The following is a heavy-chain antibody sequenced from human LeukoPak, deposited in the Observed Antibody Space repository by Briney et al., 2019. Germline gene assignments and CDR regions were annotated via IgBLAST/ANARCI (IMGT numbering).Heavy chain of an antibody. D-gene: IGHD4-11*01. CDR1: GFTFSNAW. CDR2: IGSSGSTV. V-gene: IGHV3-11*04. J-gene: IGHJ3*02. Sequence: GGSLRLSCAASGFTFSNAWMSWVRQAPGKGLEWVSYIGSSGSTVYYADSVKGRFTISRDNAKNSLYMQMESLRAEDTAVYYCATDMTTRFDAFDIWGQGTMVTVSS. CDR3: ATDMTTRFDAFDI.